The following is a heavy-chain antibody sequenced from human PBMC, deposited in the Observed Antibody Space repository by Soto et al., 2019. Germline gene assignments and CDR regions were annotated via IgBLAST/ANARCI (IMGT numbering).Heavy chain of an antibody. J-gene: IGHJ4*02. CDR1: GGSFSGYY. D-gene: IGHD5-12*01. CDR3: ARGLVDIVATIDDSKGSDPQPFDY. V-gene: IGHV4-34*01. CDR2: INHSGST. Sequence: SETLSLTCAVYGGSFSGYYWSWIRQPPGKGLEWIGEINHSGSTNYNPSLKSRVTISVDTSKNQFSLKLSSVTAADTAVYYCARGLVDIVATIDDSKGSDPQPFDYWGQGTLVTVSS.